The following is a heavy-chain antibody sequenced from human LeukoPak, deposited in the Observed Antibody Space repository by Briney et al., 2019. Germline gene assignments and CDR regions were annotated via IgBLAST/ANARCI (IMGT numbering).Heavy chain of an antibody. CDR3: ARGRYSSGWPEPLRSSYYFDY. D-gene: IGHD6-19*01. CDR1: GFTFSSYG. J-gene: IGHJ4*02. V-gene: IGHV3-30*03. Sequence: GGSLRLSCAASGFTFSSYGMHWVRQAPGKGLEWVAVISYDGSNKYYADSVKGRFTISRDNSKNTLYLQMNSLRAGDTAVYYCARGRYSSGWPEPLRSSYYFDYWGQGTLVTVSS. CDR2: ISYDGSNK.